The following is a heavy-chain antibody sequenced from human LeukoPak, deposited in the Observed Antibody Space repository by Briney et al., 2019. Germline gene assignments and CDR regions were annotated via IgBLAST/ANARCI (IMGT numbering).Heavy chain of an antibody. J-gene: IGHJ6*02. CDR3: ASSTVITHAYYGMDV. D-gene: IGHD4-17*01. CDR2: ISSSGSTI. Sequence: GSLRLSCAASGFTFSDYYMSWIRQAPGKGLEWVSYISSSGSTIYYTDSVKGRFTVSRDNAKSSLYLQMNSLRAEDTAVYYCASSTVITHAYYGMDVWGQGTTVTVSS. V-gene: IGHV3-11*01. CDR1: GFTFSDYY.